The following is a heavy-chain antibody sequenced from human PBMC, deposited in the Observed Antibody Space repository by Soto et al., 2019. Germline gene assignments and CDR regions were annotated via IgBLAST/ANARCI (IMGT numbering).Heavy chain of an antibody. CDR1: GFTFSNYW. J-gene: IGHJ4*02. V-gene: IGHV3-74*01. CDR3: VRDSHGDY. CDR2: IDHDGPT. Sequence: EVQLVESGGGLVQPGGSLRLSCAGSGFTFSNYWMHWVRQAPGKGLEWVSRIDHDGPTDYADSVRGRFTISRDNAENTLYLQMNSLGPEETAVYYCVRDSHGDYWGQGTLVTVSS.